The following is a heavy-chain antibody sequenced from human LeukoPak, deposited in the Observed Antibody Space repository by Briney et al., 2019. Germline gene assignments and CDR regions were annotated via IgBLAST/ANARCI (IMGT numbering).Heavy chain of an antibody. CDR2: ISYDGSNK. D-gene: IGHD6-13*01. CDR1: GFTFSSYG. V-gene: IGHV3-30*18. CDR3: AKDLSSSGYYYYDGMDV. Sequence: QPGGSLRLSCAASGFTFSSYGMHWVRQAPGKGLEWVAVISYDGSNKYYADSVKGRFTISRDNSKNTLYLQMNSLRAEDTAVYYCAKDLSSSGYYYYDGMDVWGQGTTVTVSS. J-gene: IGHJ6*02.